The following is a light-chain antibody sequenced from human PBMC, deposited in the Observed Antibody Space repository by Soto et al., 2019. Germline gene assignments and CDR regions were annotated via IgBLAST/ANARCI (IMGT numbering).Light chain of an antibody. Sequence: DIQMTQSPSSLSASVGDRVTITCRASQSISSYLNWYQQKPGKAPKLLIYAASSLQCRVPSRFSGSGSGTDFTLPISSLQPEDFATYYCQQSYSTPYTFGQGTKLEIK. CDR3: QQSYSTPYT. V-gene: IGKV1-39*01. CDR2: AAS. CDR1: QSISSY. J-gene: IGKJ2*01.